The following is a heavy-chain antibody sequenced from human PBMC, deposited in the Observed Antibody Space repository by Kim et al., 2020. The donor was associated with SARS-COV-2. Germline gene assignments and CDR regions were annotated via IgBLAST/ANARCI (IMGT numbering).Heavy chain of an antibody. Sequence: GGSLRLSCAASGFTFSSYSMNWVREAPGKGLEWVSSISSSSSYIYYADSVKGRFTISRDNAKNSLYLQMNSLRAEDTAVYYCARVSCSSTSCYTVIYYYGMDVWGQRSTVTVSS. V-gene: IGHV3-21*01. CDR3: ARVSCSSTSCYTVIYYYGMDV. J-gene: IGHJ6*02. D-gene: IGHD2-2*02. CDR2: ISSSSSYI. CDR1: GFTFSSYS.